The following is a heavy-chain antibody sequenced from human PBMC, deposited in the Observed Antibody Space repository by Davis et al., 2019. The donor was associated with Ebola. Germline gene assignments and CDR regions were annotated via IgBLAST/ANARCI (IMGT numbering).Heavy chain of an antibody. CDR3: ARGERHYDILTLQNWFDP. Sequence: ASVKVSCKVSGYTLTELSMHWVRQAPGQGLEWMGIINPSGGSTSYAQKFQGRVTMTRDTSTSTVYMELSSLRSEDTAVYYCARGERHYDILTLQNWFDPWGQGTLVTVSS. CDR2: INPSGGST. CDR1: GYTLTELS. J-gene: IGHJ5*02. V-gene: IGHV1-46*01. D-gene: IGHD3-9*01.